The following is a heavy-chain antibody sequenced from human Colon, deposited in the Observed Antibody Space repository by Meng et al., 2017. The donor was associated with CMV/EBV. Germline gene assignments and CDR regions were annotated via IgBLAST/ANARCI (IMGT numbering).Heavy chain of an antibody. V-gene: IGHV3-7*01. CDR2: IRQDGSEQ. CDR1: GFIYSSYW. D-gene: IGHD4-11*01. Sequence: GESLKISCAASGFIYSSYWMTWVRQAPGKGLEWVANIRQDGSEQEYADSVKGRFTISRDNAKNSLNLQMNSLRAEDTAVYYCARDMGIYTNYVYYWGQGALVTVSS. CDR3: ARDMGIYTNYVYY. J-gene: IGHJ4*02.